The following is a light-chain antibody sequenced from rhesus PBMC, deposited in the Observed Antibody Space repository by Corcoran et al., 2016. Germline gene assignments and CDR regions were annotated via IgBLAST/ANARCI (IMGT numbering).Light chain of an antibody. CDR3: MQSIKVPWT. CDR2: KIN. Sequence: DIVMTQTPLSLPVTPGEPASISCRSSQSLLQSDGYTDFDWYLQKPGQSQRLLIYKINNRRSGVQDRFSGSGSHTEFTLKIIRVEPEDVGVYYCMQSIKVPWTCGQGTKVEIK. J-gene: IGKJ1*01. CDR1: QSLLQSDGYTD. V-gene: IGKV2S2*01.